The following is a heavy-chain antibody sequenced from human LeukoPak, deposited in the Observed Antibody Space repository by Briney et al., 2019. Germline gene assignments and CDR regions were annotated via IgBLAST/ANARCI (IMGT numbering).Heavy chain of an antibody. D-gene: IGHD3-10*01. J-gene: IGHJ4*02. CDR1: GFTLSSYG. V-gene: IGHV3-33*01. Sequence: GGSLRLSCAASGFTLSSYGMHWVRQAPGKGLEWVAVIWYDGSNKYYADSVKGRFTISRDNSKNTLYLQMNSLRAEDTAVYYCARDSPPGFGELFPDYWGQGTLVTVSS. CDR3: ARDSPPGFGELFPDY. CDR2: IWYDGSNK.